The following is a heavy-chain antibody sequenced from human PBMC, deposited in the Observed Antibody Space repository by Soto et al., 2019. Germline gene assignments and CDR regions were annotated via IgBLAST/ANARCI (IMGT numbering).Heavy chain of an antibody. CDR2: INHGGYT. J-gene: IGHJ4*02. V-gene: IGHV4-34*02. Sequence: QVQLQQWGAGLLKPSETLSLTCAVYGGPFSAYYWNWIRQPPGKGLEWVGGINHGGYTNYNPSLKSRFTISVDTSKNQFSLKLSSVTAADTAVYYCARARCNSASCYSLEPIDYWGQGTLVTVSS. D-gene: IGHD2-2*02. CDR3: ARARCNSASCYSLEPIDY. CDR1: GGPFSAYY.